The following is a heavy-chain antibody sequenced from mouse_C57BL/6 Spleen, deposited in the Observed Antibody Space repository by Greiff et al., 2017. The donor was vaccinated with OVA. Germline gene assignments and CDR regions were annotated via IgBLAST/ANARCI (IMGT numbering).Heavy chain of an antibody. Sequence: QVQLQQPGAELVKPGASVKLSCNASGYTFTSYWMHWVKQRPGQGLEWIGMIHPNSGSTNYNEKFKSKATLTVDKSSSTAYMQLSSLTSEDSAVYYCARSSDYGSRGYFDYWGQGTTLTVSS. CDR2: IHPNSGST. CDR3: ARSSDYGSRGYFDY. V-gene: IGHV1-64*01. CDR1: GYTFTSYW. J-gene: IGHJ2*01. D-gene: IGHD1-1*01.